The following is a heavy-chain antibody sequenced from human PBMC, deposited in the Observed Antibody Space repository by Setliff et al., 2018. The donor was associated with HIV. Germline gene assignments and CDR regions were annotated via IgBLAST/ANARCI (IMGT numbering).Heavy chain of an antibody. CDR3: AKDRLEWLAPDGFDI. J-gene: IGHJ3*02. D-gene: IGHD3-3*01. V-gene: IGHV3-23*01. Sequence: PGGSLRLSCAASGFTFSSYAMSWVRQAPGKGLEWASTISGSGGSTYYADSVKGRFTISRDNSKNTLYLQMSSLRAEDTAVYYCAKDRLEWLAPDGFDIWGLGTMVTVSS. CDR1: GFTFSSYA. CDR2: ISGSGGST.